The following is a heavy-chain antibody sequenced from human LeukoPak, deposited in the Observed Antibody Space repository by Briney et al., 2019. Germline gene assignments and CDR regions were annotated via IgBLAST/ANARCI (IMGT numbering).Heavy chain of an antibody. J-gene: IGHJ3*02. V-gene: IGHV1-8*01. CDR1: GYSFISYD. Sequence: ASVKVSCKASGYSFISYDINWVRQATGQGLEWMGWMSPNSGNTGSAQRFQGRVTMTRDTSVSTAYMELSSLRSEDTAVYYCARNNYGGHDAFDIWGQGTLVTVPS. D-gene: IGHD4-11*01. CDR2: MSPNSGNT. CDR3: ARNNYGGHDAFDI.